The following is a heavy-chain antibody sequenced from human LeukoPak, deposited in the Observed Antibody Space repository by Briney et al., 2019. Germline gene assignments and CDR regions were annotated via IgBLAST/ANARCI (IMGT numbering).Heavy chain of an antibody. V-gene: IGHV1-46*01. CDR1: GYTFTNYY. CDR3: ARDLRRGGYNWGCDH. Sequence: ASVKVSCKASGYTFTNYYMHWVRQAPGQGLEWVGMITSSGGDTTYAQKFKGRVTMTRDTSTRTVYMEVSSPTSEDTAVYYCARDLRRGGYNWGCDHWGQGTLVTVSS. D-gene: IGHD5-24*01. J-gene: IGHJ4*02. CDR2: ITSSGGDT.